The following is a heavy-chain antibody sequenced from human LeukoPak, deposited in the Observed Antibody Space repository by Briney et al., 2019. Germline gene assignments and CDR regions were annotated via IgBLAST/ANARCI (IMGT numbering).Heavy chain of an antibody. CDR1: GFTFSRFG. D-gene: IGHD3-10*01. J-gene: IGHJ4*02. CDR2: ILYDGSEK. Sequence: GGSLRLSCAASGFTFSRFGMHWVRQAPGQGLEWVSFILYDGSEKYYADSVKGRFTISRDNSRNALSLQMSSLRVEDTAVYYCAKLAKYFYGSETYFFFEHWGQGTPVTASS. V-gene: IGHV3-30*02. CDR3: AKLAKYFYGSETYFFFEH.